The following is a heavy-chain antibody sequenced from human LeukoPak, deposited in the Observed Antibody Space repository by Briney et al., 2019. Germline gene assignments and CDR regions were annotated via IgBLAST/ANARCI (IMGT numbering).Heavy chain of an antibody. CDR3: AKGRFTSSTFDY. Sequence: GGSLRLSCVASGFAFSSDAMSWVRRAPGKGLEWVSLIRGGSSIIEYADSVKGRFTISRDNSKNTLYLQMNSLTAEDTAVYSCAKGRFTSSTFDYWGQGTLVTVSS. CDR2: IRGGSSII. D-gene: IGHD2-2*01. V-gene: IGHV3-23*01. J-gene: IGHJ4*02. CDR1: GFAFSSDA.